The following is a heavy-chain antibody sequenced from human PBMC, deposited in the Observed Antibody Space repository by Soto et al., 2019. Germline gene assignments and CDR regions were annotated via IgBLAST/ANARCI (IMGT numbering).Heavy chain of an antibody. Sequence: SLRLSCAASGVHFSAYSMNSFRQAPPKRLDSVGLLSQTATYIYCAYSVMGRFTISIDNASNFLILQMNRLRGAPTGVPYCAEASGQMGFFCGQRTTVTASS. D-gene: IGHD3-10*01. CDR2: LSQTATYI. J-gene: IGHJ6*02. CDR3: AEASGQMGFF. CDR1: GVHFSAYS. V-gene: IGHV3-21*01.